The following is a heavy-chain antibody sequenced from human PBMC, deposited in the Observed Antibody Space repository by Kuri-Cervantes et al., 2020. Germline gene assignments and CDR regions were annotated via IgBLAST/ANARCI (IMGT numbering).Heavy chain of an antibody. CDR1: GGSTSNYY. D-gene: IGHD3-16*01. Sequence: GSLRLSCTVSGGSTSNYYWSWIRQPPGKGLEWIGEINHSGSTNYNPSLKSRVTISVDTSKNQFSLKLSSVTAADTAVYYCARIIPKKQYYFDYWGQGTLVTVSS. CDR2: INHSGST. J-gene: IGHJ4*02. V-gene: IGHV4-34*01. CDR3: ARIIPKKQYYFDY.